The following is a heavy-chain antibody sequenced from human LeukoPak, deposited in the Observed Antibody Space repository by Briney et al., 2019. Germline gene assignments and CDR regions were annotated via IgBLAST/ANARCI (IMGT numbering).Heavy chain of an antibody. V-gene: IGHV3-33*01. Sequence: GGSLRLSCVASGFTLRSYGIHWVRQAPGKGLEWVAVIWNDGTNKYYADSVKGRFTISRDNSKNTLYLQMNSLRAEDTAVYYCARAKYSSSSYNWFDPWGQGTLVTVSS. CDR3: ARAKYSSSSYNWFDP. D-gene: IGHD6-6*01. CDR2: IWNDGTNK. CDR1: GFTLRSYG. J-gene: IGHJ5*02.